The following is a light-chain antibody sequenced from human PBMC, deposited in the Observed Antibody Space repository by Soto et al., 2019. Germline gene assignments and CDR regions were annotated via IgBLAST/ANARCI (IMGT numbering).Light chain of an antibody. CDR1: SSDVGGYNY. Sequence: QSVLTQPPSASGSPGQSVTISCTGTSSDVGGYNYVSWYQQHPGKVPKLVVYEVNKRPSGVPDRFSGSKSGNTASLTVSELQAEDEADYYCTSYAGGNNVFGTGTKVTVL. V-gene: IGLV2-8*01. CDR2: EVN. CDR3: TSYAGGNNV. J-gene: IGLJ1*01.